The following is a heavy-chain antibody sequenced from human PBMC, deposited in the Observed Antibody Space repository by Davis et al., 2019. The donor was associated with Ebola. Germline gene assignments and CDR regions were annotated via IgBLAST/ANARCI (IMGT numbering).Heavy chain of an antibody. J-gene: IGHJ6*03. V-gene: IGHV3-30*04. Sequence: GGSLRLSCAASGFTFSGSAMHWVRQAPGKGLEWVAVISYDGSNKYYADSVKGRFTISRDNSKNTLYLQMNSLRAEDTAVYYCAKDGDAYYDILWYYYMDVWGKGTTVTVSS. CDR3: AKDGDAYYDILWYYYMDV. CDR2: ISYDGSNK. D-gene: IGHD3-9*01. CDR1: GFTFSGSA.